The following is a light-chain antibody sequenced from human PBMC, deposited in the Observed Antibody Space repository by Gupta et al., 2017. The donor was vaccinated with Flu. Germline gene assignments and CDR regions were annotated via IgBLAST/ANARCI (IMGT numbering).Light chain of an antibody. Sequence: GQTAIIPCSGDALPNPYVYWFQQKSGQAPVLLIYKDTERPSGIPERFSASGSGTTVTLTIGGVQAEDEADYYCQSADSTSTYYVFGAGTKVTVL. J-gene: IGLJ1*01. V-gene: IGLV3-25*03. CDR2: KDT. CDR3: QSADSTSTYYV. CDR1: ALPNPY.